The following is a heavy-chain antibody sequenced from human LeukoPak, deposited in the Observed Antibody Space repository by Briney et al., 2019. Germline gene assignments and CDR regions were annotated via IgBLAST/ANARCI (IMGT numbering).Heavy chain of an antibody. CDR3: AREYDSSGYYSFDY. CDR2: IYYSGST. Sequence: TSQTLSLTCTVSGGSISSGDYYWGWIRQPPGKGLEWIGYIYYSGSTYYNPSLKSRVTISVDTSKNQFSLKLSSVTAADTAVYYCAREYDSSGYYSFDYWGQGTLVTVSS. CDR1: GGSISSGDYY. J-gene: IGHJ4*02. V-gene: IGHV4-30-4*01. D-gene: IGHD3-22*01.